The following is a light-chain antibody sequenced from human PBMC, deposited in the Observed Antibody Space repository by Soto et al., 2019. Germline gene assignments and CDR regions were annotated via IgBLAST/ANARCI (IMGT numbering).Light chain of an antibody. CDR2: GAP. CDR3: QQYGSSPWT. CDR1: QSVSSSF. V-gene: IGKV3-20*01. J-gene: IGKJ1*01. Sequence: EIVLTQSPGTLSLSPGERDTLSCRASQSVSSSFLAWYQQKPGQAPRLLIYGAPIRATGIPDRFSGSGSGTDFTLTISRVEPEDFAVYYCQQYGSSPWTFGQGTKVEIK.